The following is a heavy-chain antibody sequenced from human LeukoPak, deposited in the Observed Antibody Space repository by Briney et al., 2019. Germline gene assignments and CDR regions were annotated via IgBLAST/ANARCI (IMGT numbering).Heavy chain of an antibody. D-gene: IGHD3/OR15-3a*01. Sequence: SETLSLTCTVSGVSMSSCYWSWIRQAPGKGLDWIGYMYDSVITNYNPSLKSRVTITEDTAKKQFSLRLNSVSAADTAVYYCAGLTRESAPRGGSWTGYVDYWGQGILGTVSS. J-gene: IGHJ4*02. CDR3: AGLTRESAPRGGSWTGYVDY. CDR2: MYDSVIT. CDR1: GVSMSSCY. V-gene: IGHV4-59*01.